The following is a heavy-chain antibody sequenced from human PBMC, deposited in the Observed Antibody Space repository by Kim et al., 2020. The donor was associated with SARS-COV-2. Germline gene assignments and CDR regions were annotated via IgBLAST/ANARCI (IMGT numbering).Heavy chain of an antibody. V-gene: IGHV3-30-3*01. CDR3: ARGIPIVVVVAATPLDY. Sequence: GGSLRLSCAASGFTFSSYAMHWVRQAPGKGLEWVAVISYDGSNKYYADSVKGRFTISRDNSKNTLYLQMNSLRAEDTAVYYCARGIPIVVVVAATPLDY. J-gene: IGHJ4*01. D-gene: IGHD2-15*01. CDR1: GFTFSSYA. CDR2: ISYDGSNK.